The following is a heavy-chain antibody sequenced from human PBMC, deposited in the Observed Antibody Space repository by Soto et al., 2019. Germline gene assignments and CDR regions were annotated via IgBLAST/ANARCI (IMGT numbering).Heavy chain of an antibody. CDR3: ARDKGGYSGYPTYN. V-gene: IGHV4-59*01. Sequence: SETLSLTCSVSGGSISSYYWNWIRQPPGKGLEWIGYIYYNGNTNYNPSLRSRVILSLDTSKNQFSLKLSSVTAADTAVYYCARDKGGYSGYPTYNWGQGAMVTLTS. CDR1: GGSISSYY. CDR2: IYYNGNT. D-gene: IGHD5-12*01. J-gene: IGHJ3*01.